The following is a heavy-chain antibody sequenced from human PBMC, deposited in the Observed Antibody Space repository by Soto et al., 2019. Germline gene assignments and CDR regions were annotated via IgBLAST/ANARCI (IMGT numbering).Heavy chain of an antibody. CDR1: GGSISSGGYY. CDR2: IYYSGST. V-gene: IGHV4-31*03. J-gene: IGHJ6*03. Sequence: PSETLSLTCTVSGGSISSGGYYWSWIRQHPGKGLEWIGYIYYSGSTYYNPSLKSRVTISVDTSKNQFSLKLSSVTAADTAVYYCARGGGCSGGSCYYGRNYYYYYMDVWGKGTPVTVSS. D-gene: IGHD2-15*01. CDR3: ARGGGCSGGSCYYGRNYYYYYMDV.